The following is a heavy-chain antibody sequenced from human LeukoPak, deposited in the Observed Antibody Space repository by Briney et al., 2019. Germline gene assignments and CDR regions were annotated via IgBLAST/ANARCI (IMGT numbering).Heavy chain of an antibody. J-gene: IGHJ4*02. Sequence: SETLSLNCTVSGGSISSYYWSWIRQPPGKGLEWIGYIYYSRSTNYNPSLKSRVTISVDTSKNQFSLKLSSVTAADTAVYYCARVGCSGGGCYSIIDYWGQGTLVTVSS. CDR1: GGSISSYY. D-gene: IGHD2-15*01. V-gene: IGHV4-59*01. CDR3: ARVGCSGGGCYSIIDY. CDR2: IYYSRST.